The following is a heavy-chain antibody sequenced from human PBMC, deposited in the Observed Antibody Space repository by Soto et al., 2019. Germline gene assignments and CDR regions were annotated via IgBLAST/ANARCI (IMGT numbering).Heavy chain of an antibody. V-gene: IGHV1-3*01. D-gene: IGHD1-1*01. J-gene: IGHJ4*02. CDR2: INAGNGNT. CDR1: GYTFSTYA. CDR3: TRDNNGIGDY. Sequence: GASVKVSCKASGYTFSTYALHWVRQAPGQRLEWMGWINAGNGNTKYPQKFQGRVTITMDTSANTAHMELSSLRSEDTAVYYCTRDNNGIGDYWGQGTLVTVSS.